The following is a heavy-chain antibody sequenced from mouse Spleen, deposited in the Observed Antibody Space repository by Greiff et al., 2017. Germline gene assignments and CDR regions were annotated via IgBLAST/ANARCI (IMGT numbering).Heavy chain of an antibody. CDR2: INYDGSST. J-gene: IGHJ2*01. CDR3: ARDWATGFDY. CDR1: GFTFSDYY. D-gene: IGHD4-1*02. Sequence: EVQLVESEGGLVQPGSSMKLSCTASGFTFSDYYMAWVRQVPEKGLEWVANINYDGSSTYYLDSLKSRFIISRDNAKNILYLQMSSLKSEDTATYYCARDWATGFDYWGQGTTLTVSS. V-gene: IGHV5-16*01.